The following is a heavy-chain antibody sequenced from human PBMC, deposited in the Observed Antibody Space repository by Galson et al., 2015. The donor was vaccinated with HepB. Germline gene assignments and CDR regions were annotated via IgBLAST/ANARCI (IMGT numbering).Heavy chain of an antibody. D-gene: IGHD2-21*01. CDR2: ISAYNGNT. Sequence: KVSCKASGYTFTSYGISWVRQAPGQGLEWMGWISAYNGNTNYAQKLQGRVTMTTDTSTSTAYMELRSLRSNDTAVYYCARDFTAYCGGDCYPFDYWGQGTLVTVSS. V-gene: IGHV1-18*01. CDR1: GYTFTSYG. J-gene: IGHJ4*02. CDR3: ARDFTAYCGGDCYPFDY.